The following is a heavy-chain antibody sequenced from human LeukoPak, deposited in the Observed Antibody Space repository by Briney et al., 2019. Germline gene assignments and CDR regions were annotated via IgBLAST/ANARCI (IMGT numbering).Heavy chain of an antibody. V-gene: IGHV3-23*01. Sequence: GASLRLSCAASGFTFSSYAMSWVRPAPGKGLEWVSAISGSGGSTYYADSVKGRFTISRDNSKNTLYLQMNSLRAEDTAVYYCAKVHPMVRGVASDYWGQGTLVTVSS. CDR2: ISGSGGST. CDR1: GFTFSSYA. J-gene: IGHJ4*02. CDR3: AKVHPMVRGVASDY. D-gene: IGHD3-10*01.